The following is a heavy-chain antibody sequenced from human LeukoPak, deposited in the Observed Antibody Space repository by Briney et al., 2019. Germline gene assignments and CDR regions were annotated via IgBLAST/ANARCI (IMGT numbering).Heavy chain of an antibody. CDR1: GFTFSSYG. CDR2: ISYDGSKK. J-gene: IGHJ6*03. Sequence: GGSLRLSCAASGFTFSSYGMHWVRQAPGKGLEWVAVISYDGSKKYYTDSVKGRFTISRDNSKNTLYLQMNSLRAEDTAVYYCARDPGYYYYYYMDVWAKGPRSPSP. V-gene: IGHV3-30*03. CDR3: ARDPGYYYYYYMDV.